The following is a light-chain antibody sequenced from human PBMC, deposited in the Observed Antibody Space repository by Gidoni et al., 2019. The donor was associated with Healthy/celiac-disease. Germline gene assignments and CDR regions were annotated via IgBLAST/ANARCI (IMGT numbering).Light chain of an antibody. CDR1: QSVSRN. J-gene: IGKJ4*01. Sequence: EIVITPSPATLSVSPAERATLSCRASQSVSRNLAWYQHRPGPAPRLLISGSSTRATGIPARFSGSGSGTEFTLTISSLQSEDFAVYYCQQYNNWPLTFGGGTKVEIK. V-gene: IGKV3-15*01. CDR2: GSS. CDR3: QQYNNWPLT.